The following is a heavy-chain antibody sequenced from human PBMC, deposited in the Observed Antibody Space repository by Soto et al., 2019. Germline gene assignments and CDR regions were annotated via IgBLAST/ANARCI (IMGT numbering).Heavy chain of an antibody. Sequence: SETLSLTCAVYGGSFSGYYWSWIRQPPGKGLEWIGEINHSGSTNYNPSLKSRVTISVDTSKNQFSLKLSSVTAADTAVYYCARRLLFGDYFDYWGQGTLVTVSS. CDR3: ARRLLFGDYFDY. D-gene: IGHD3-10*01. CDR2: INHSGST. CDR1: GGSFSGYY. V-gene: IGHV4-34*01. J-gene: IGHJ4*02.